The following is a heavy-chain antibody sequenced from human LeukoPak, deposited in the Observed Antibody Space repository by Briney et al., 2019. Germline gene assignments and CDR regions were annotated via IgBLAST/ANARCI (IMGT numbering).Heavy chain of an antibody. CDR1: VLSFSGYG. D-gene: IGHD4-17*01. J-gene: IGHJ4*02. CDR3: AALHTGTFVDY. V-gene: IGHV3-30*02. Sequence: GGSLRLSCAASVLSFSGYGMHWVRQVTGKGLEWVAFIRYDGITKFYIDSVKGRFAISRDNSKNTLSLQMNSLRTEDTAVYYCAALHTGTFVDYWGRGTLVTVSS. CDR2: IRYDGITK.